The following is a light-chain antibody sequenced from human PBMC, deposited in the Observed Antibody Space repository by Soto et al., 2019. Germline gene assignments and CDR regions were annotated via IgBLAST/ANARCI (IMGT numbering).Light chain of an antibody. CDR1: HVVIANF. V-gene: IGKV3-20*01. CDR2: GAS. J-gene: IGKJ5*01. Sequence: IVMTQSPATLSVSPGERATLSCRASHVVIANFLAWYQQKPGQAPRLLIHGASTRATGIPDRFSGSVSGTDFTLTITRLEPEDFAVFYCQQYGSSEIIFGQGTRLEIK. CDR3: QQYGSSEII.